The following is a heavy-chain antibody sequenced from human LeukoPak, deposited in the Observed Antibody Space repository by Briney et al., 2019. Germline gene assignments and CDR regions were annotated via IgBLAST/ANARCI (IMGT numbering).Heavy chain of an antibody. J-gene: IGHJ4*02. CDR3: AKTRPLDSSSWSHGDY. CDR2: ISGSGDST. V-gene: IGHV3-23*01. Sequence: GGSLRLSCAASGFTFSIHAMNWVRQAPGKGLEWVSAISGSGDSTYYGDSVKGRFTISRDNSKNTLYLQMNSLRAEDTAVYYCAKTRPLDSSSWSHGDYWGQGTLVTVSS. CDR1: GFTFSIHA. D-gene: IGHD6-13*01.